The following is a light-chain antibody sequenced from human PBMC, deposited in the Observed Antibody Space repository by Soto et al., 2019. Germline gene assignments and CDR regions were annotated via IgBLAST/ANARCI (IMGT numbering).Light chain of an antibody. CDR1: QSVSTN. V-gene: IGKV3-15*01. CDR2: GAS. Sequence: VMTQSPATLSVSPGERATLSCRASQSVSTNLAWYQQKPGQAPRLLIYGASTRATNIPARFRGSGSGTEFTIHISTLQSADFAVYYFQQYDNWPPYTFGQGTKLEIK. CDR3: QQYDNWPPYT. J-gene: IGKJ2*01.